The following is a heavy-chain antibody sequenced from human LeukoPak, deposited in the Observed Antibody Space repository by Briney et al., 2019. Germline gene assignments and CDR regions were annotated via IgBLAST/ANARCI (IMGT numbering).Heavy chain of an antibody. CDR2: ISSSGSPI. J-gene: IGHJ2*01. CDR3: ARDRTRGYCSGDYCKDPNWFFDL. CDR1: DFTFSSYD. V-gene: IGHV3-48*03. D-gene: IGHD2-15*01. Sequence: PGGSLRLSCAASDFTFSSYDMHWVRQAPGKGLEWVSYISSSGSPIYYADSVKGRFTISRDNAKNSLYLQMDSLRAEDTAVYYCARDRTRGYCSGDYCKDPNWFFDLWGRGTLVTVSS.